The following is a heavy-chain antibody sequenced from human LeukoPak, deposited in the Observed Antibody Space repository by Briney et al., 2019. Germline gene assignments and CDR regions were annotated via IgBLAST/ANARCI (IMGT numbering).Heavy chain of an antibody. CDR2: IDSSGGYM. V-gene: IGHV3-21*06. Sequence: GGSLRLSCEASGFTFNTYSMNWARQAPGKGLEWVSSIDSSGGYMFYADSVKGRFIISRDNAKDSLYLQMNSLRVEDTAVYYCLRGDRRDYWGQGTLVAVSS. J-gene: IGHJ4*02. CDR3: LRGDRRDY. CDR1: GFTFNTYS.